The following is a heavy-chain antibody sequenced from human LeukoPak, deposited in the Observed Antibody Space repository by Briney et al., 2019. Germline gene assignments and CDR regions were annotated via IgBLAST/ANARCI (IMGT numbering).Heavy chain of an antibody. CDR2: INHSGYT. V-gene: IGHV4-34*01. J-gene: IGHJ4*02. D-gene: IGHD6-19*01. CDR1: GGSFSGYY. Sequence: SETLSLTCGVYGGSFSGYYYSWIRQPPGKGLEWIGEINHSGYTNYNPSLKSRVTISVDTSKNHFSLKLGSVTAADTAVYYCARRVIGVAGANLEYWGQGTLVTVSS. CDR3: ARRVIGVAGANLEY.